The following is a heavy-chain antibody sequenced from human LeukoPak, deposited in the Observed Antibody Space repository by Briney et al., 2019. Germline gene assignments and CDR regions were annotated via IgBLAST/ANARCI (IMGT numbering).Heavy chain of an antibody. CDR3: ARAPLLWFGELSGTKTGTYYFDY. V-gene: IGHV1-3*01. J-gene: IGHJ4*02. Sequence: RWASVKVSCKASGYTFTSYAVHWVRRAPGQSLEWMGYINDGDGNTKYSQKFQGRVTITADESTSTAYMELSSLRSEDTAVYYCARAPLLWFGELSGTKTGTYYFDYWGQGTLVTVSS. D-gene: IGHD3-10*01. CDR1: GYTFTSYA. CDR2: INDGDGNT.